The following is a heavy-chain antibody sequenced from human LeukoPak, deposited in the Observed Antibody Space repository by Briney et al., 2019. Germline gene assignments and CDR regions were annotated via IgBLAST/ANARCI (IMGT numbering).Heavy chain of an antibody. CDR1: GGSINSYY. J-gene: IGHJ4*02. Sequence: SETLSLTCTVSGGSINSYYWSWIRQPAGKGLEWIGRIYTSGSTNYNPSLKSRVTMSVDTSKNQFSLKLSSVTAADTAVYYCASGGAWYSSSWAFDYWGQGTLVTVSS. CDR2: IYTSGST. V-gene: IGHV4-4*07. CDR3: ASGGAWYSSSWAFDY. D-gene: IGHD6-13*01.